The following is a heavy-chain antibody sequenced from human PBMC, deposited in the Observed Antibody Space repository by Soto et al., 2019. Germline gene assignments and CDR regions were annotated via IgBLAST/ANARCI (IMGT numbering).Heavy chain of an antibody. J-gene: IGHJ4*02. CDR1: GLTFRSYW. CDR3: ARPARECSSPGCAN. D-gene: IGHD2-2*01. CDR2: INQDGSES. Sequence: PGGSLRLSCVVSGLTFRSYWMSWVRQAPGKGLEWVANINQDGSESYYVDSVKGRFTISRDNAKNSLYLQMTSLRAEDTAVYYCARPARECSSPGCANWGQRTLVTVSS. V-gene: IGHV3-7*01.